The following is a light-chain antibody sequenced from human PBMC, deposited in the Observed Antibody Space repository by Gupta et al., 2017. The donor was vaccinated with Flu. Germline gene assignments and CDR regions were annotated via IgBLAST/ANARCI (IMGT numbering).Light chain of an antibody. Sequence: EVVLTQSPATLALSPGERPTLSCRASQTVVKNLAWFQQKPGQAPRLLIYRTSTRPPGVPARFSGSGSGTEFTLTISSLQSEDYAVYYCQQYDDWPPWTFGQGTRVEIK. CDR2: RTS. CDR1: QTVVKN. V-gene: IGKV3-15*01. CDR3: QQYDDWPPWT. J-gene: IGKJ1*01.